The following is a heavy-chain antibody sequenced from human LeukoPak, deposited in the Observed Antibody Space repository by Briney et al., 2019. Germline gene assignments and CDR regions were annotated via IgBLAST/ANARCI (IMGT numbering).Heavy chain of an antibody. CDR3: ARVKVIDAFDI. J-gene: IGHJ3*02. D-gene: IGHD3-22*01. Sequence: SETLPLTCTVSGGSISSYYWSWIRQPPGKGLEWIGYIYYSGSTNYNPSLKSRVTISVDTSKNQFSLKLSSVTAADTAVYYCARVKVIDAFDIWGQGTMVTVSS. CDR1: GGSISSYY. V-gene: IGHV4-59*01. CDR2: IYYSGST.